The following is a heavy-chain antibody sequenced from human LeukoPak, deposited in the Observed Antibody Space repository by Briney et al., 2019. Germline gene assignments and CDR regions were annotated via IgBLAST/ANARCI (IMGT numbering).Heavy chain of an antibody. J-gene: IGHJ4*02. CDR2: INPNSGGT. Sequence: GASVKVSCKASGYTFTGYYMHWVRQAPGQGLEWMGWINPNSGGTNYAQKFQGRVTMTRDTSISTAYMELSRLRSDDTAVYYCARDIRGQWELSYFDYWGQGTLVTVSS. CDR3: ARDIRGQWELSYFDY. CDR1: GYTFTGYY. D-gene: IGHD1-26*01. V-gene: IGHV1-2*02.